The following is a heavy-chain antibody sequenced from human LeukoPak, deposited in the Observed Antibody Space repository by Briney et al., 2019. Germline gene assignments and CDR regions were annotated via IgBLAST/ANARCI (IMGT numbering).Heavy chain of an antibody. J-gene: IGHJ4*02. CDR3: ARDSRPVGAVAGNSYVEY. V-gene: IGHV1-3*01. Sequence: GASVKVSCKASGYTFNKYAIHWVRQAPGQRLEWMGRINADNGNTKYSQKFQGRVTIIRDTSASTAYMELSSLRSEDTAVYYCARDSRPVGAVAGNSYVEYWGQGTLVTVSS. CDR2: INADNGNT. D-gene: IGHD6-19*01. CDR1: GYTFNKYA.